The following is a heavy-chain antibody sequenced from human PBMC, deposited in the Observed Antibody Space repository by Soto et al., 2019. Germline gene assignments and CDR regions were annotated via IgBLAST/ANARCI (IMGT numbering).Heavy chain of an antibody. CDR3: ARVRPCSGGSCDLSSYYYYMDV. V-gene: IGHV4-34*01. CDR1: GGSFSGYY. CDR2: INHSGST. Sequence: PSETLSLTCAVYGGSFSGYYWSWIRQPPGKGLEWIGEINHSGSTNYNPSLKSRVTISVDTSKNQFSLKLSSVTAADTAVYYCARVRPCSGGSCDLSSYYYYMDVWGKGTTVTVSS. D-gene: IGHD2-15*01. J-gene: IGHJ6*03.